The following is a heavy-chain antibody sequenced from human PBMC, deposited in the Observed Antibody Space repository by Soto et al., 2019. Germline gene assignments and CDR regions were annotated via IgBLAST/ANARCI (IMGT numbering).Heavy chain of an antibody. CDR1: GYSFTSYW. D-gene: IGHD3-16*01. Sequence: GESLKISCKGSGYSFTSYWISWVRQLPGKGLEWMGRIDPSDSYTNYSPSFQGHVTISADKSISTAYLQWSSLKASDTAMYYCARYLGYYYGMDVWGQGTTVTVSS. CDR2: IDPSDSYT. CDR3: ARYLGYYYGMDV. J-gene: IGHJ6*02. V-gene: IGHV5-10-1*01.